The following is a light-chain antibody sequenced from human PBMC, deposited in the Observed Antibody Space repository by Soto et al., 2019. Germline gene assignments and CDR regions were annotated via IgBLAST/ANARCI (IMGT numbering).Light chain of an antibody. J-gene: IGKJ4*01. CDR2: DAS. V-gene: IGKV3-11*01. CDR1: QNVDRY. CDR3: QQRKDWPPLT. Sequence: ENVLTQSPATLSLSPGERATLSCRTSQNVDRYLVWYQQKPGQAPRLLIYDASNRATGIPARFSGSGSGTDFTLTISSLEPEDFAVYYCQQRKDWPPLTFGGGTKVEMK.